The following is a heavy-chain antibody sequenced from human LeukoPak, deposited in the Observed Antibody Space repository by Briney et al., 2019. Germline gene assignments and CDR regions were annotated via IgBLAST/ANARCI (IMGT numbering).Heavy chain of an antibody. D-gene: IGHD4-23*01. CDR2: IYYIGGT. V-gene: IGHV4-59*01. Sequence: SETLSLTWTVVGGSTGSYYGGWIRKPPGKGRDGMGYIYYIGGTNYNPSLKSRVTISVDTSKNQFSLRLSSVTAADTAVYYCARTGGGNIYYYSYSSMAVSGTATT. CDR1: GGSTGSYY. J-gene: IGHJ6*03. CDR3: ARTGGGNIYYYSYSSMAV.